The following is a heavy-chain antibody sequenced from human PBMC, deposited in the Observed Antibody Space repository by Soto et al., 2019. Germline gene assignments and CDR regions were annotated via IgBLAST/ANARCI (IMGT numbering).Heavy chain of an antibody. J-gene: IGHJ6*02. CDR2: TYYRSKWYN. CDR1: GDSVSSNSAA. V-gene: IGHV6-1*01. Sequence: PSQTLSLTCAISGDSVSSNSAAWNWIRQSPSRGLEWLGRTYYRSKWYNDYAVSVKSRITINPDTSKNQFSLQLNSVTPEDTAVYYCARVGRDGYNSSYYYYGMDVWGQGTTVTVSS. CDR3: ARVGRDGYNSSYYYYGMDV. D-gene: IGHD5-12*01.